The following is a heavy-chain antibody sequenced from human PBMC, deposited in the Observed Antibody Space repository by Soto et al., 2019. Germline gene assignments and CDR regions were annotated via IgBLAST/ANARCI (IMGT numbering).Heavy chain of an antibody. Sequence: QLQLQESGPGLVKPSETLSLTCTVSGGSISSSSYYWGWIRQPPGKGLEWIGRIFYSGSTYYNPSLKSRVPISVDTSKNQFSLKLSSVTAADTAVYYCARHLTYCSAGSCYSDFPYYGMDVWGQGTTVTVSS. CDR3: ARHLTYCSAGSCYSDFPYYGMDV. J-gene: IGHJ6*02. D-gene: IGHD2-15*01. CDR2: IFYSGST. V-gene: IGHV4-39*01. CDR1: GGSISSSSYY.